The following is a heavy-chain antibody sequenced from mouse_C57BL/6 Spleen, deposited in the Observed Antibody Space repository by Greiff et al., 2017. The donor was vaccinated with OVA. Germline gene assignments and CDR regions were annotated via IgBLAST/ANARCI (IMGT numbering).Heavy chain of an antibody. CDR3: ARGGVLFAY. V-gene: IGHV1-42*01. CDR2: INPSTGGT. CDR1: GYSFTGYY. Sequence: VQLQQSGPELVKPGASVKISCKASGYSFTGYYMNWVKQSPEKSLEWIGEINPSTGGTTYNQKFKAKATLTVDKSSRTAYMQLKILTSEDSAVYYCARGGVLFAYWGQGTLVTGAA. J-gene: IGHJ3*01.